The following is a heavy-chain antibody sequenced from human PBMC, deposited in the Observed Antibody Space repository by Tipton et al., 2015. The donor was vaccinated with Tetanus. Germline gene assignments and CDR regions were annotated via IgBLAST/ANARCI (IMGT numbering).Heavy chain of an antibody. CDR1: DGSFTGYK. V-gene: IGHV4-34*01. Sequence: LRLSCDVSDGSFTGYKWTWLRQPPRKGLEWIGDINYRGTTTSNPSLQSRLNILLDTSKRQFSLRLTSVTAADTAVYFCARQYVQQSMPGPTYNWFDSWGQGTLVTVSS. D-gene: IGHD2-2*01. CDR2: INYRGTT. CDR3: ARQYVQQSMPGPTYNWFDS. J-gene: IGHJ5*01.